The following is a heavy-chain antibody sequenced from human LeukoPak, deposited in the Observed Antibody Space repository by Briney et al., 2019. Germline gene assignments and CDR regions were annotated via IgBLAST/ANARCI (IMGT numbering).Heavy chain of an antibody. CDR3: AKGGYSSGYMDV. J-gene: IGHJ6*03. CDR2: ISWNSGSI. V-gene: IGHV3-9*03. Sequence: GGSLRLSCAASGFTFSSYEMNWVRQAPGKGLEWVSGISWNSGSIGYADSVKGRFTISRDNAKNSLYLQMNSLRAEDMALYYCAKGGYSSGYMDVWGKGTTVTVSS. D-gene: IGHD5-18*01. CDR1: GFTFSSYE.